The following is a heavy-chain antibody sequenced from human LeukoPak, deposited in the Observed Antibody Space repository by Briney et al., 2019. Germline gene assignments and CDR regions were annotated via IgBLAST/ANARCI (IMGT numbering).Heavy chain of an antibody. V-gene: IGHV4-4*07. J-gene: IGHJ3*02. CDR2: IYTSGST. Sequence: SETLSLTCTVSGGSISSCYWSWIRQPAGKGLEWIGRIYTSGSTNYNPSLKSRVTMSVDTSKNQFSLKLSSVTAADTAVYYCARGTLLWFGELFLDAFDIWGQGTMVTVSS. CDR1: GGSISSCY. D-gene: IGHD3-10*01. CDR3: ARGTLLWFGELFLDAFDI.